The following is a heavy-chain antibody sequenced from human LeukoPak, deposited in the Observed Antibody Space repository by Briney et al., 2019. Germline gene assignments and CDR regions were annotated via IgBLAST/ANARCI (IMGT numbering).Heavy chain of an antibody. CDR1: GFTFSSYA. J-gene: IGHJ4*02. CDR2: ISGSGGST. D-gene: IGHD6-13*01. CDR3: AKDRPAWYSSSWYFDY. V-gene: IGHV3-23*01. Sequence: GGSLRLSCAASGFTFSSYAMSWVRQAPGKGLEWVSAISGSGGSTYYADSVKGRFTISRDNSKNTLYLQMNSLRAEDTAVYYCAKDRPAWYSSSWYFDYWGQGTLVTDSS.